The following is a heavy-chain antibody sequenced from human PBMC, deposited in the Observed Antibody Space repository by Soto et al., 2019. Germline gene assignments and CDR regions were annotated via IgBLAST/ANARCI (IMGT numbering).Heavy chain of an antibody. CDR2: INPNSGGT. J-gene: IGHJ5*02. CDR1: GYTFTSYD. Sequence: ASVKVSCKASGYTFTSYDINWVRQATGQGLEWMGWINPNSGGTNYAQKFQGWVTMTRDTSISTAYMELSRLRSDDTAVYYCARSYSSGLDPWGQGTLVTVSS. CDR3: ARSYSSGLDP. D-gene: IGHD6-19*01. V-gene: IGHV1-2*04.